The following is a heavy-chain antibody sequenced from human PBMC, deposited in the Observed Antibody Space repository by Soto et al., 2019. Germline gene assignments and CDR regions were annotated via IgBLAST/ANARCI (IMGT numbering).Heavy chain of an antibody. CDR1: GGSISSYY. CDR3: ARRRSYGYWYYFDY. D-gene: IGHD5-18*01. J-gene: IGHJ4*02. V-gene: IGHV4-59*08. Sequence: SETLSLTCTVSGGSISSYYWSWIRQPPGKGLEWIGYIYYSGSTNYNPSLKSRVTISVDTSKNQFSLKLSSVTAADTAVYYCARRRSYGYWYYFDYWGQGTLVTVSS. CDR2: IYYSGST.